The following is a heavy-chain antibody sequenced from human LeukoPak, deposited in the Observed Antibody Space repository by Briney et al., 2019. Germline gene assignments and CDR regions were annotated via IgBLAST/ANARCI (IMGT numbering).Heavy chain of an antibody. CDR2: MKQDGSEQ. J-gene: IGHJ3*02. Sequence: GGSLRLSCAASGFTFSSYEMNWVRQAPGKGLEWVANMKQDGSEQYYVDSVKGRFTISRDNAKNSLYLQMSSLRAEDTAVYYCARDRGTYYYDSTSHYDAFDIWGQGTMVTVSS. CDR3: ARDRGTYYYDSTSHYDAFDI. V-gene: IGHV3-7*01. CDR1: GFTFSSYE. D-gene: IGHD3-22*01.